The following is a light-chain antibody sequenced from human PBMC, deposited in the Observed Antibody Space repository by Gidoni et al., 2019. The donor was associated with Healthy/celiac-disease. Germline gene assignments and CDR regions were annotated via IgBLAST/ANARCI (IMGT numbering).Light chain of an antibody. J-gene: IGKJ3*01. CDR3: QQRSNWPGFT. V-gene: IGKV3-11*01. CDR1: QSVSSY. Sequence: IVLTLSPATLSLSPGERATLSCRASQSVSSYLAWYQQKPGQAPRLLIYDASNRATGIPARLSGSGSGTDFTLTISSLEPEDFAVYYCQQRSNWPGFTFGPGTKVDIK. CDR2: DAS.